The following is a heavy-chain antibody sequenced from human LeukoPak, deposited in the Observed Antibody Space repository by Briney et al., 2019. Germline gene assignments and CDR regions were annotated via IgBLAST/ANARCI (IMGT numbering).Heavy chain of an antibody. D-gene: IGHD5-12*01. V-gene: IGHV3-30*04. CDR3: ARSPNSGYDAYFDY. Sequence: SGRPLRLSCEASGFTFSSYAMHWVRQAPGKGLEWVAVISYDGWIKYYAESVKGRITISRDNAKNTLSLQMNSLRPEDTSIYYCARSPNSGYDAYFDYWGQGTLVTVSS. CDR2: ISYDGWIK. J-gene: IGHJ4*02. CDR1: GFTFSSYA.